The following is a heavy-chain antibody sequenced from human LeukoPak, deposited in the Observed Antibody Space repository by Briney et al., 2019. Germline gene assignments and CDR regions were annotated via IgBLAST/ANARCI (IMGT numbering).Heavy chain of an antibody. Sequence: PSETLSLTCAVYGGSFSGYYWSWIRQPPGKGLEWIGEVNHSGSTNYNPSLKSRVTISVEKSKNQFSLKLSSVTAADTAVYYCARANLGPEDCFDPWGQGTLVTVSS. CDR1: GGSFSGYY. D-gene: IGHD5-24*01. CDR3: ARANLGPEDCFDP. J-gene: IGHJ5*02. V-gene: IGHV4-34*01. CDR2: VNHSGST.